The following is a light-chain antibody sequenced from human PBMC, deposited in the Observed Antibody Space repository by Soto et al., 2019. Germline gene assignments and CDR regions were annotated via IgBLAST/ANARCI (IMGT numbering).Light chain of an antibody. CDR1: QGLKL. CDR3: QQSYSTPPGT. Sequence: DIHMTQSPPSVSASVGDTVTITCRASQGLKLLAWYQQKPGKAPRLLIYEATNLQSGVPPRFSGSGSGTDFTLTISSLKTEDFATYYCQQSYSTPPGTFGHGTKVDI. J-gene: IGKJ1*01. V-gene: IGKV1-12*01. CDR2: EAT.